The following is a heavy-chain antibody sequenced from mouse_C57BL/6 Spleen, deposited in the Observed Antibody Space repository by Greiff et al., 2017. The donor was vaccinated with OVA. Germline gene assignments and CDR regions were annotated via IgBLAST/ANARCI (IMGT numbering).Heavy chain of an antibody. CDR1: GYTFTDYY. CDR2: INPNNGGT. D-gene: IGHD1-1*01. CDR3: ARGIDYYGSSYWYFDV. J-gene: IGHJ1*03. V-gene: IGHV1-26*01. Sequence: EVQLQQSGPELVKPGASVKISCKASGYTFTDYYMNWVKQSHGKSLEWIGDINPNNGGTSYNQKFKGKATLTVDKSSSTAYMELRSLTSEDSAVYYCARGIDYYGSSYWYFDVCGTGTTVTVAS.